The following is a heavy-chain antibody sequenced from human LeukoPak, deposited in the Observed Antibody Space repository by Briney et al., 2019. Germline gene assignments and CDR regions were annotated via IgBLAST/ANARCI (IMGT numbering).Heavy chain of an antibody. Sequence: GGSLRLSCAASGFTFSDYGMHWVRQAPGKGLEWVAVIWSDGSNKYYSDSVKGRFTISRDNSKNTLYLQMNSLRAEDTALYYCARASGVLDLWGQGTLVTVSS. V-gene: IGHV3-33*01. CDR1: GFTFSDYG. J-gene: IGHJ3*01. CDR2: IWSDGSNK. D-gene: IGHD3-10*01. CDR3: ARASGVLDL.